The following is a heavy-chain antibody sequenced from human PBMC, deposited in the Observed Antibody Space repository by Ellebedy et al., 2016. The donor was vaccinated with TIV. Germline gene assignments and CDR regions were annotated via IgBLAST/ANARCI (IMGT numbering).Heavy chain of an antibody. D-gene: IGHD5-18*01. CDR2: ISGSAGST. Sequence: GESLKIPCAASGFTFSSFAMNWVRQAPGKGLEWVSFISGSAGSTYYAESVKGRFTISRDNSKNTLYLQMNSLRVEDTARYYCASNVDTAKVRGNYWGQGTLVTGSS. V-gene: IGHV3-23*01. CDR1: GFTFSSFA. CDR3: ASNVDTAKVRGNY. J-gene: IGHJ4*02.